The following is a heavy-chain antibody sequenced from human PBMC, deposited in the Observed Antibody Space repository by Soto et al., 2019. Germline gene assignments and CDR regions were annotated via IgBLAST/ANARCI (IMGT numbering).Heavy chain of an antibody. D-gene: IGHD3-10*01. Sequence: GGSLRLSCAASGLYFHWYWMSWVRQAPGKGLEGLATGQKGASEKKYVECVKGRVTVSRDKAKNSVYQPMNSLRSEDTAVYYCARDLGYGSGNSVNHYLDYWGHGTLVTVSS. CDR1: GLYFHWYW. CDR2: GQKGASEK. CDR3: ARDLGYGSGNSVNHYLDY. V-gene: IGHV3-7*01. J-gene: IGHJ4*01.